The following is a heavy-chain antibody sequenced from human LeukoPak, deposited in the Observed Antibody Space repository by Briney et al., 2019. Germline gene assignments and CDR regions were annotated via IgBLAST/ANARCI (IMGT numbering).Heavy chain of an antibody. V-gene: IGHV1-18*04. CDR2: ISAYNGDT. Sequence: VASLKVSCKASGYTFSSYGISWVRQAPGQGLEWMGWISAYNGDTNYAQKLQGRVTMTTDTSTSTAYMELRSLRSDDTAMYYCARISEYHLVWYFDYWGQGTLVTVSS. CDR1: GYTFSSYG. J-gene: IGHJ4*02. D-gene: IGHD2-2*01. CDR3: ARISEYHLVWYFDY.